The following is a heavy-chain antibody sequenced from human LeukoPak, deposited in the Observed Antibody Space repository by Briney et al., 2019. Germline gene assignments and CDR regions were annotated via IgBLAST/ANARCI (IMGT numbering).Heavy chain of an antibody. CDR3: ARDPSGDVARSFDY. V-gene: IGHV4-4*02. J-gene: IGHJ4*02. CDR2: IYHNERT. D-gene: IGHD1-26*01. CDR1: GDSISSSNW. Sequence: PSGTLSLTCAVSGDSISSSNWWSWVRQPPGKGLEWIGEIYHNERTNYNPSLKSRVTISVDKSKNQVSLKLSSVTAADTAVYYCARDPSGDVARSFDYWGQGTLVTVSS.